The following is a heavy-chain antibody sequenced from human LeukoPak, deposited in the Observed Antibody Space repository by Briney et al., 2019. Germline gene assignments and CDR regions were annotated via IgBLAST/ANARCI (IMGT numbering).Heavy chain of an antibody. V-gene: IGHV3-7*01. CDR3: AREKGTTAREMALET. D-gene: IGHD3-10*01. Sequence: GGSLRLSCAASGFTFSSYWMSWVRQAPGKGLEWVANIKQDGSEKYYVDSVKGRFTISRDNAKNSLYLQMNSLRAEDTAVYYCAREKGTTAREMALETWGQGTMVTVSS. J-gene: IGHJ3*01. CDR1: GFTFSSYW. CDR2: IKQDGSEK.